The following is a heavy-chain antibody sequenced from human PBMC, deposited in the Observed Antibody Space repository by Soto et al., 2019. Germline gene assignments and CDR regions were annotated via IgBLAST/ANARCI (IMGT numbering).Heavy chain of an antibody. CDR2: IDPNDDST. V-gene: IGHV1-46*01. D-gene: IGHD6-6*01. Sequence: QVQLVQSGAEVKKPGASVNVSCKASGYSFTSYYMNWVRQAPGQGLEWVGMIDPNDDSTNYAQIFQDRVTITRDTSTSTVYMELSSLRSEDTAVYYCARGRYSKSSSLGYWGQGSLVTVSS. CDR1: GYSFTSYY. CDR3: ARGRYSKSSSLGY. J-gene: IGHJ4*02.